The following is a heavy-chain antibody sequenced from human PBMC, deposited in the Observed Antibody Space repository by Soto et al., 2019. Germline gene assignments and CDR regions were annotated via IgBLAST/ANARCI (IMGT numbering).Heavy chain of an antibody. Sequence: GESLKISCAASGFTFSNAWMNWVRQAPGKGLEWVGRIKSKTDGETTDYAATVKVRFTMSRDDAKNTLYLQMNSLKTEDTAVYYCRDSSGLYGMDVWGQGTTVTVSS. D-gene: IGHD3-22*01. J-gene: IGHJ6*02. CDR1: GFTFSNAW. CDR3: RDSSGLYGMDV. V-gene: IGHV3-15*07. CDR2: IKSKTDGETT.